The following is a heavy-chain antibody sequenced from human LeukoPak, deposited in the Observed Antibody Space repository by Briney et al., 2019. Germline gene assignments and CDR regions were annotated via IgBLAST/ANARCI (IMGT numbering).Heavy chain of an antibody. CDR2: IIPIFGTA. V-gene: IGHV1-69*06. J-gene: IGHJ1*01. Sequence: SVKVSCKASGGTFSSYAISWVRQAPGQGLEWMGGIIPIFGTANYAQKFQGRVTITADKSTSTAYMELSSLRSEDTAVYHCASLYYYDNSGYYLGSRHFHHWGQGTLVTVSS. D-gene: IGHD3-22*01. CDR3: ASLYYYDNSGYYLGSRHFHH. CDR1: GGTFSSYA.